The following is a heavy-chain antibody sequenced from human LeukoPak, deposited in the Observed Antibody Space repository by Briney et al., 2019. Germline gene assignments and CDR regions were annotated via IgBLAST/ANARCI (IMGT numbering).Heavy chain of an antibody. CDR3: ARGPRYCSSTSCAPLFDY. Sequence: SETLSLTCAVYGVSFSGYYWSWLRQPPGKGLEWVGEINHSGSTNYNPSLKSRGTISVDTSKNQFSLKLSSVTAADTAVYYWARGPRYCSSTSCAPLFDYWGQGTLVTVSS. V-gene: IGHV4-34*01. J-gene: IGHJ4*02. D-gene: IGHD2-2*01. CDR1: GVSFSGYY. CDR2: INHSGST.